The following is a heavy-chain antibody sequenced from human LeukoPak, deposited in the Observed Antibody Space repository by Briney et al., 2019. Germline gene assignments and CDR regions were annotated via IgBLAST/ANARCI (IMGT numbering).Heavy chain of an antibody. Sequence: SVTLSLMCAVYGGFFSGYYWSWIREPPGKGLEWIGDINHSGSTNYNPSLKSRVTISVDTSKNQFSLKLSSVTAADTAVYYCARGGGSSWYRPASAFDIWGQGTMVTVSS. V-gene: IGHV4-34*01. D-gene: IGHD6-13*01. CDR2: INHSGST. CDR3: ARGGGSSWYRPASAFDI. J-gene: IGHJ3*02. CDR1: GGFFSGYY.